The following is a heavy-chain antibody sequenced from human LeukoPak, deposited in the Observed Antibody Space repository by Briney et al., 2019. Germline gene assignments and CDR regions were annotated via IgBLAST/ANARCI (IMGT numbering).Heavy chain of an antibody. D-gene: IGHD5-18*01. CDR2: IYTSGST. Sequence: PSETLSLTCTVSGGSISSHYWSWIRQPAGRGLEWIGRIYTSGSTNYNPSLKSRVTMSVDTSKNQFSLKLSSVTAADTAVYYCARVIRGYSYGPFDYWGQGTLVTVSS. CDR1: GGSISSHY. J-gene: IGHJ4*02. CDR3: ARVIRGYSYGPFDY. V-gene: IGHV4-4*07.